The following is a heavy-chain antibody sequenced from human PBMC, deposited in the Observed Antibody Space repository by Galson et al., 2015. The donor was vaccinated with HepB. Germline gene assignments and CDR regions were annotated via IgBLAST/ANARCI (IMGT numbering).Heavy chain of an antibody. J-gene: IGHJ6*02. CDR3: ARDLYSSSWYYYGMDV. CDR1: GFTVSSNY. D-gene: IGHD6-13*01. V-gene: IGHV3-66*01. CDR2: IYSGGST. Sequence: SLRLSCAASGFTVSSNYMSWVRQAPGKGLEWVSVIYSGGSTYYADSAKGRFTISRDNSKNTLYLQMNSLRAEDTALYYCARDLYSSSWYYYGMDVWGQVTTVTVSS.